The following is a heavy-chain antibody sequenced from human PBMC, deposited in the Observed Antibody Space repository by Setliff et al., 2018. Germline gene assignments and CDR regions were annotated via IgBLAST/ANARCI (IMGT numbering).Heavy chain of an antibody. V-gene: IGHV4-34*01. CDR3: ARGVVATKYYHYYYIDL. D-gene: IGHD2-21*01. CDR1: GGSFTGYL. CDR2: IDHRGNT. Sequence: SETLSLTCDVSGGSFTGYLWTWVRQPPGRGLEWIGGIDHRGNTNYNLSLTSRVTISVDSSRRQFSLKLNSVTAADAAMYFCARGVVATKYYHYYYIDLWDKGTTVTVSS. J-gene: IGHJ6*03.